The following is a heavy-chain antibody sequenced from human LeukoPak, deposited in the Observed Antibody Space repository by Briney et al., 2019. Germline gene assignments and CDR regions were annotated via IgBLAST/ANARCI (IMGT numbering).Heavy chain of an antibody. Sequence: SETLSLTCTVSGGSISSSHYYWGWIRQPPGKGLEWIGTIYYSGTTYYNPSLESRVTISVDTSKNQFSLKLSSVTAADTAVYYCASPPQRNYYDSSGYYSYYYYYYMDVWGKGTTVTVSS. J-gene: IGHJ6*03. V-gene: IGHV4-39*01. CDR3: ASPPQRNYYDSSGYYSYYYYYYMDV. D-gene: IGHD3-22*01. CDR2: IYYSGTT. CDR1: GGSISSSHYY.